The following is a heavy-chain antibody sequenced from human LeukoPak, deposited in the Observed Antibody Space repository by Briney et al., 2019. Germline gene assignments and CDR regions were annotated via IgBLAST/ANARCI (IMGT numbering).Heavy chain of an antibody. V-gene: IGHV4-31*03. CDR3: ARVDTAIVGFDY. Sequence: SETLSLTCTVSGGSISSGNYYSSWIRQHPGKGLEWIGYIYYSGTTYYNPSLKSRVTGSRDTSKNQFSLNLSSVTAADTAVYYCARVDTAIVGFDYWGQGTLVTVSS. J-gene: IGHJ4*02. D-gene: IGHD5-18*01. CDR2: IYYSGTT. CDR1: GGSISSGNYY.